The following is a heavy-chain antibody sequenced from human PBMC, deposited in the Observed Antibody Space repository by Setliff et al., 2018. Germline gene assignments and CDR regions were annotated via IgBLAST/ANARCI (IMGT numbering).Heavy chain of an antibody. Sequence: ASVKVSCKASGYAFGSSSISWVRQAPGQGLEWMGWISAYNGYIVYAQKFQGRVTMTTDTSTTTAYMEVRSLRSDDTAVYYCARDRKEIVVKPPAASLDYWGQGTQVTVSS. V-gene: IGHV1-18*01. D-gene: IGHD2-2*01. CDR3: ARDRKEIVVKPPAASLDY. J-gene: IGHJ4*02. CDR1: GYAFGSSS. CDR2: ISAYNGYI.